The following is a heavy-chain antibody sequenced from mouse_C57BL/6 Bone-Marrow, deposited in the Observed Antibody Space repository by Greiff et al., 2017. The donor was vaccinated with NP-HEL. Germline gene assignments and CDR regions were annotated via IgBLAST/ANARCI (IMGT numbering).Heavy chain of an antibody. CDR2: ISGGGGNT. CDR3: ARGLAWFAY. CDR1: GFTFSSYT. D-gene: IGHD4-1*01. V-gene: IGHV5-9*01. Sequence: EVQLVESGGGLVKPGGSLKLSCAASGFTFSSYTMSWVRQTPEKRLEWVATISGGGGNTYYPDSVKGRFHISRDNAKNTLYLQMSRLRAEDTALYYCARGLAWFAYWGQGTLVTVSA. J-gene: IGHJ3*01.